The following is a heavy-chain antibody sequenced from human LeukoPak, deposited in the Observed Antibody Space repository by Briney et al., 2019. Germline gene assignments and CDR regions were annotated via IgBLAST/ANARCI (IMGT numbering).Heavy chain of an antibody. J-gene: IGHJ3*02. CDR2: IYYSGST. CDR1: GGSISSSSYY. V-gene: IGHV4-39*07. CDR3: NGHERGFVFDI. D-gene: IGHD1-26*01. Sequence: SETLSLTCTVSGGSISSSSYYWGWIRQPPGKGLEWIGSIYYSGSTYYNPSLKSRVTISVDTSKNQFSLKLSSVTAADTAVYYCNGHERGFVFDIWGQGTMVTVSS.